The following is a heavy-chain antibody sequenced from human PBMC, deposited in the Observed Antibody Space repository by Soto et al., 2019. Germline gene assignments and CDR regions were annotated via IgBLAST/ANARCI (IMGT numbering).Heavy chain of an antibody. CDR2: ISGSGGIT. V-gene: IGHV3-23*01. J-gene: IGHJ4*02. CDR1: GFTFSDYS. CDR3: AKDDAWRITGTPGYLDY. Sequence: EVQLLESGGGLVQPGGSLRLSCVASGFTFSDYSMSWVRQAPGKGVEWVSGISGSGGITYYADSEKGRFTTSRDNSKNTLHLQMNSLRAEDTAIYYCAKDDAWRITGTPGYLDYWGQGTLVTVSS. D-gene: IGHD1-7*01.